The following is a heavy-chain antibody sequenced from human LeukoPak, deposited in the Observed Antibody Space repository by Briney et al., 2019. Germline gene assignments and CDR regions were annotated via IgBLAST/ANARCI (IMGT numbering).Heavy chain of an antibody. CDR3: ASPNDLLGFDY. J-gene: IGHJ4*02. Sequence: ASVKVSCKASGGTFSSYAISWVRQAPRQGLEWMGGIIPIFGTANYAQKFQGRVTITADESTSTAYMELSSLRSEDTAVYYCASPNDLLGFDYWGQGTLVTVSS. D-gene: IGHD2-8*01. V-gene: IGHV1-69*01. CDR1: GGTFSSYA. CDR2: IIPIFGTA.